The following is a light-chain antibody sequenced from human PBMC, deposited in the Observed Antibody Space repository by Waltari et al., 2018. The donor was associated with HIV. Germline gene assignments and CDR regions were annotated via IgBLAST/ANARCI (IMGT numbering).Light chain of an antibody. J-gene: IGKJ1*01. Sequence: DIQITQSPSSLSASIGDRVHITCRASQGIRDKLGWYQQKPGKAPQRLIYGASNLQSGVPSRFSGSRSGTEFTLTIISLQPEDFATYYCLQDSDYPWTFGQGTKVEIK. V-gene: IGKV1-17*01. CDR3: LQDSDYPWT. CDR2: GAS. CDR1: QGIRDK.